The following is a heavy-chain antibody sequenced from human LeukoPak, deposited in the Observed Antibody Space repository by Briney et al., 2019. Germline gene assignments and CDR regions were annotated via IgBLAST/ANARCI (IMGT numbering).Heavy chain of an antibody. CDR1: GGSISSGGYS. CDR2: IYHSGST. D-gene: IGHD6-6*01. Sequence: SETLSLTCAVSGGSISSGGYSWSWIRQPPGKGLEWIGYIYHSGSTYYNPSLKSRVTISVDRSKNQFSLKLSSVTAADTAVYYCARLAARGIYYYYGMDVWGQGTTVTVSS. J-gene: IGHJ6*02. CDR3: ARLAARGIYYYYGMDV. V-gene: IGHV4-30-2*01.